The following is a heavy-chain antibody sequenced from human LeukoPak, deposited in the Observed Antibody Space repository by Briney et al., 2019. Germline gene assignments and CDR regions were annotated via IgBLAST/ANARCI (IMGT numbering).Heavy chain of an antibody. Sequence: SETLSLTCTVSGGSISSYYWSWVRHPPGKGLGWVGYIYYSGSTNYNPSLKSRVTISVDTSKNQFSLKLSSVTAADTAVYYCAKYYYDSSGYYFDYWGQGTLVTVSS. CDR2: IYYSGST. CDR1: GGSISSYY. D-gene: IGHD3-22*01. CDR3: AKYYYDSSGYYFDY. J-gene: IGHJ4*02. V-gene: IGHV4-59*01.